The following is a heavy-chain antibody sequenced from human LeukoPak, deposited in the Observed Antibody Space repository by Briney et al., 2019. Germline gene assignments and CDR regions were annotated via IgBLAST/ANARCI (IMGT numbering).Heavy chain of an antibody. J-gene: IGHJ6*03. D-gene: IGHD3-3*02. CDR2: IYYSGST. V-gene: IGHV4-39*07. Sequence: SETLSLTCTVSGGSISSSSYYWGWIRQPPGKGLEWIGSIYYSGSTYYNPSLKSRVIILIDTAKNHFSLNLSSVTAADTAVYYCARAFYTRNYYYMDVWGKGTTVTISS. CDR1: GGSISSSSYY. CDR3: ARAFYTRNYYYMDV.